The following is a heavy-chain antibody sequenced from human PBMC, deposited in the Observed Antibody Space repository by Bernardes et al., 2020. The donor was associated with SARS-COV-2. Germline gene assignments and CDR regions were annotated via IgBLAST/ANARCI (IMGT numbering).Heavy chain of an antibody. J-gene: IGHJ3*02. D-gene: IGHD2-2*01. V-gene: IGHV1-18*01. Sequence: ASVKVSCKASGYTFTSYGISWVRQAPGQGLEWMGWISAYNGNTNYAQKLQGRVTMTTDTSTSTAYMELRSLRSDDTAVYYCARLVPAANLADAFDIWGQGTMVTVSS. CDR3: ARLVPAANLADAFDI. CDR2: ISAYNGNT. CDR1: GYTFTSYG.